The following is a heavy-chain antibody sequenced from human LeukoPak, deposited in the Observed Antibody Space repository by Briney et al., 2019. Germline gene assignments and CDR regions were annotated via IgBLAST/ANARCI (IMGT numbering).Heavy chain of an antibody. CDR1: GFTFSRYW. J-gene: IGHJ4*02. CDR2: INQAGSEK. Sequence: GGSLRLSCAASGFTFSRYWMSWVRQAPGKGLEWVADINQAGSEKFYVDSVKGRFTISRDNAKISLYLQMNSLRAEDTAVYYCARVTPGGVGSFDYWGQGILVTVSS. D-gene: IGHD3-10*01. V-gene: IGHV3-7*01. CDR3: ARVTPGGVGSFDY.